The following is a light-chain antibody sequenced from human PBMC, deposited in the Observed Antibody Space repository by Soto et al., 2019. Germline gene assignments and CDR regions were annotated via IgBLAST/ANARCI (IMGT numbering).Light chain of an antibody. CDR3: QQHSNWPRFLT. V-gene: IGKV3-11*01. Sequence: EIVLTQSPATLSLSPGERATLSCRASQSVSSYLAWYQQKPGQAPRLLIYYASNRATGIPARFSGSGSGTDFTLTISSREQEDFAVYYYQQHSNWPRFLTFGGGTKVEIK. J-gene: IGKJ4*01. CDR1: QSVSSY. CDR2: YAS.